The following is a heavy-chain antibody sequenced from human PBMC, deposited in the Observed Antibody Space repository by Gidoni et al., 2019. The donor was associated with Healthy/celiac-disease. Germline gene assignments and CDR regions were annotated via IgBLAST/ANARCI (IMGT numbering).Heavy chain of an antibody. CDR2: ISGSGGST. D-gene: IGHD3-22*01. CDR3: AKDQTKNFYERYFDL. J-gene: IGHJ2*01. V-gene: IGHV3-23*01. Sequence: AISGSGGSTYYADSVKGRFTISRDNSKNTLYLQMNSLRAEDTAVYDCAKDQTKNFYERYFDLWGRGTLVTVSS.